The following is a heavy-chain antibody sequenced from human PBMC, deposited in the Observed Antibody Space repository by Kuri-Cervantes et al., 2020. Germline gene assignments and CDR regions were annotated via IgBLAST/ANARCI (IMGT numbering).Heavy chain of an antibody. V-gene: IGHV1-8*01. CDR1: GYTFTSYD. CDR2: MNPNSGNT. D-gene: IGHD3-22*01. CDR3: ARDQANYYDSSSWFDP. Sequence: ASVKVSCKASGYTFTSYDINWVRQATGQGLEWMGWMNPNSGNTGYAQKFQGRVTMTRNTSISTAYMELSSLRSEDTAVYYCARDQANYYDSSSWFDPWGQGTLVTVSS. J-gene: IGHJ5*02.